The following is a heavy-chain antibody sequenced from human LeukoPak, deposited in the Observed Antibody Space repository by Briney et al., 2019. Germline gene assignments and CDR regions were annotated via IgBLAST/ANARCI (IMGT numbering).Heavy chain of an antibody. CDR2: ISNDGSKK. V-gene: IGHV3-30*18. D-gene: IGHD6-19*01. Sequence: GGSLRLSCAASRFTFSTYGMHWVRQAPGKGPEWVAVISNDGSKKYYPDSVKGRFSISRDNSKNTLYLQMNSLRAEDTAVYYCAKVSGSGWFTGYWGQGTLVTVSS. CDR3: AKVSGSGWFTGY. J-gene: IGHJ4*02. CDR1: RFTFSTYG.